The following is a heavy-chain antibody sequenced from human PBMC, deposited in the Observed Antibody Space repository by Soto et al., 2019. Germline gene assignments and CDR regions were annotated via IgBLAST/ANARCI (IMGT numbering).Heavy chain of an antibody. D-gene: IGHD3-22*01. CDR2: IYYSGST. CDR1: GDSINSRSYY. V-gene: IGHV4-39*01. Sequence: SETLSLTCTVTGDSINSRSYYWGWIRQPPGKGLEWIGSIYYSGSTYYNPSLKSRVTISVDTSKNQFSLKLSSVTAADTAVYYCARFTYYYDSSGYHYFDYWGQGTLVTVSS. J-gene: IGHJ4*02. CDR3: ARFTYYYDSSGYHYFDY.